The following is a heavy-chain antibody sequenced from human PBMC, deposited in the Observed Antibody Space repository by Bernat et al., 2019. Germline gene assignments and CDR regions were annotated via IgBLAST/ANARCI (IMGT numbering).Heavy chain of an antibody. CDR3: AKVRYCSGSSCSNVIDY. D-gene: IGHD2-15*01. CDR2: ISYDGSNK. V-gene: IGHV3-30*18. J-gene: IGHJ4*02. CDR1: GFSFTIHG. Sequence: QVQLVESGGGVVQPGRSLRLSCAASGFSFTIHGMHWVRQAPGKGLEWVAVISYDGSNKYYADSVKGRFIISRDNSKNTLYLQMNSLRAEDTAVYYCAKVRYCSGSSCSNVIDYWGQGTLVTVSS.